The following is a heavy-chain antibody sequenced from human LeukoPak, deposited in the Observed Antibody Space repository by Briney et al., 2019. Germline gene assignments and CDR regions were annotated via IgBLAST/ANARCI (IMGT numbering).Heavy chain of an antibody. J-gene: IGHJ4*02. CDR1: GFTFSSYA. D-gene: IGHD3-9*01. CDR2: ISYDGSNK. Sequence: PGRSLRLSCAASGFTFSSYAMHWVRQAPGKGLEWAAVISYDGSNKYYADSVKGRFTISRDNSKNTLYLQMNSLRAEDTAVYYCAREPNFDWLSRFDYWGQGTLVTVSS. CDR3: AREPNFDWLSRFDY. V-gene: IGHV3-30-3*01.